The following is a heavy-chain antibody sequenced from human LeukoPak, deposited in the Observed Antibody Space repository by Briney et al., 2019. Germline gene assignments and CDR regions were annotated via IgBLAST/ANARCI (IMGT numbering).Heavy chain of an antibody. Sequence: PGGSLRLSCAASGFTFSTSGMHWVHQAPGKGLEWVAVIWYDGSNKHYAESVKGRFSISRDNSKSTLYLQMNSLRAEDTAVYYCARARGVSTGYRPIDYWGQGTLVTVSS. J-gene: IGHJ4*02. CDR2: IWYDGSNK. D-gene: IGHD3-22*01. CDR1: GFTFSTSG. V-gene: IGHV3-33*01. CDR3: ARARGVSTGYRPIDY.